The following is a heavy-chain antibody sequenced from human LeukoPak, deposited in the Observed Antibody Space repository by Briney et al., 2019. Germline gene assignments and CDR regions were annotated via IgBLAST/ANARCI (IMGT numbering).Heavy chain of an antibody. CDR1: GYTFTGYY. D-gene: IGHD6-6*01. V-gene: IGHV1-2*02. CDR2: IHPNSGGT. Sequence: ASVKVSCKASGYTFTGYYMHWVRQAPGQGLEWMGWIHPNSGGTNYAQKFQGRVTMTRDTSISTAYMELSRLRSDDTAVYYCARDVGRIAARVRNWFDPWGQGTLVTVSS. J-gene: IGHJ5*02. CDR3: ARDVGRIAARVRNWFDP.